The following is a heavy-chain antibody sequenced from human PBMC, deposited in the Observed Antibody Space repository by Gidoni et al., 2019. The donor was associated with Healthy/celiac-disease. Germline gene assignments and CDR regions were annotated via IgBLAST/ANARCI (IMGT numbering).Heavy chain of an antibody. V-gene: IGHV4-4*07. CDR3: AREGTYYYDSIGPFDY. CDR2: IYTSGST. D-gene: IGHD3-22*01. Sequence: GGSISSDYWSWIRQPAGKGLEWIGRIYTSGSTNYNPSLKRRVTMSVDTSKNQFSLKLSSVTAADTAVYYCAREGTYYYDSIGPFDYWGQGTLVTVSS. CDR1: GGSISSDY. J-gene: IGHJ4*02.